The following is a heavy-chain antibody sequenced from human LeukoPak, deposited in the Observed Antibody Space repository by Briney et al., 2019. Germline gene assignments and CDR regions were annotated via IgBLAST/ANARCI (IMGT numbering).Heavy chain of an antibody. Sequence: SVKVSCKASGGTFSSYAISWVRQAPGQGLEWMGGIIPIFGTANYAQKFQGRVTITADKSTSTAYMELRSLRSDDTAVYYCARDIGYCSSTSCYESGTFDYWGQGTLVTVSS. CDR3: ARDIGYCSSTSCYESGTFDY. D-gene: IGHD2-2*01. CDR2: IIPIFGTA. J-gene: IGHJ4*02. V-gene: IGHV1-69*06. CDR1: GGTFSSYA.